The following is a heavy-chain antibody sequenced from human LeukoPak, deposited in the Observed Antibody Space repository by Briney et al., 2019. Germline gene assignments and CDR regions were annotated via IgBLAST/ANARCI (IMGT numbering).Heavy chain of an antibody. CDR3: ARAPGSGHYGDSRFGFDP. CDR1: GGSISSYF. CDR2: IYYSGST. V-gene: IGHV4-59*01. Sequence: SETLSLTCTVSGGSISSYFWSWIRQPPGKGLEWIGYIYYSGSTNCNPSLKSRVTISVDTSKNQFSLKLSSVTAADTAVYYCARAPGSGHYGDSRFGFDPWGQGTLVTVTS. D-gene: IGHD4-17*01. J-gene: IGHJ5*02.